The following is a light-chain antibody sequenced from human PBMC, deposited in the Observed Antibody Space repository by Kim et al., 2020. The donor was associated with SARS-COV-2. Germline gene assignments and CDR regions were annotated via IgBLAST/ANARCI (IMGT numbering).Light chain of an antibody. J-gene: IGKJ2*01. Sequence: VSPGERAGLSCRASQSVSSSLAWYQQKPGQAPRLLIYDASSGATGIPARFSGSGSGTEFTLTISSLQSEDFAVYYCQQYNNWPYTFGQGTKLEI. CDR1: QSVSSS. V-gene: IGKV3-15*01. CDR2: DAS. CDR3: QQYNNWPYT.